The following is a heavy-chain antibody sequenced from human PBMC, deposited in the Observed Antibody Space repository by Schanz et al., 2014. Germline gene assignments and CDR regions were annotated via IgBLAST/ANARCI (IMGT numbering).Heavy chain of an antibody. D-gene: IGHD3-10*01. CDR2: IIPVLNIA. CDR3: ARAKRFGDMDV. V-gene: IGHV1-69*02. J-gene: IGHJ6*02. Sequence: QVQLVQSGAEVKKPGSSMKVSCKLSGGTFSSYTISWMRQAPGQGLEWMGKIIPVLNIATYAQRFQGRVSITADTSTNTAYMELRNLRSDDTAVYYCARAKRFGDMDVWGQGTTVTVSS. CDR1: GGTFSSYT.